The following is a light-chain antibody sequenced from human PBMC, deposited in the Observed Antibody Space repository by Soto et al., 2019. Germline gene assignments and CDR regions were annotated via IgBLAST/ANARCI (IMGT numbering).Light chain of an antibody. J-gene: IGKJ1*01. CDR3: MQALQTPWT. CDR1: QSLLHSNGYNY. Sequence: DIVMTQSPLSLPVTPGEPASISCRSSQSLLHSNGYNYLDRYLQKPGQSPQLLIYLGSNRSSGVPDRFSGSGSGTDFTLKISRVEAEDVGVYYCMQALQTPWTFGQGTKVDSK. CDR2: LGS. V-gene: IGKV2-28*01.